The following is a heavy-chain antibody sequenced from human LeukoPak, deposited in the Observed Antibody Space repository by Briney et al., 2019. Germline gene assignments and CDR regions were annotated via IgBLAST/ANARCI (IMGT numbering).Heavy chain of an antibody. CDR3: ARGYYSDSSGFYDAFDI. Sequence: ASVKVSCKASGYTFTGYDMHWVRQAPGQGLEWMGWINPNSGGTNYAQKFQGRVTMTRDTSISTADMELSRLRSDDTAVYYCARGYYSDSSGFYDAFDIWGQGTMVTVSS. V-gene: IGHV1-2*02. CDR1: GYTFTGYD. CDR2: INPNSGGT. D-gene: IGHD3-22*01. J-gene: IGHJ3*02.